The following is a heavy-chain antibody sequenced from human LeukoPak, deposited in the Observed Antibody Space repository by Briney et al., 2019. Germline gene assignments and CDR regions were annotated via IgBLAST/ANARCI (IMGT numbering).Heavy chain of an antibody. CDR3: ARDHGWSGFNWFDP. D-gene: IGHD3-3*01. J-gene: IGHJ5*02. CDR2: IYVSGNT. V-gene: IGHV4-59*01. Sequence: SETLSLTCSVSGDSISEYYWSWIRQPPGKGLEWIGYIYVSGNTNYNPSLKSRVTLSLDTSKNQFSLKMTSVTAADTATYYCARDHGWSGFNWFDPWGQGTLVTVSS. CDR1: GDSISEYY.